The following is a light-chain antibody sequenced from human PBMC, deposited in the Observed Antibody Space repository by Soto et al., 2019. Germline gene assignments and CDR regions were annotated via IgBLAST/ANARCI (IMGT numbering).Light chain of an antibody. CDR1: QSVSSN. CDR2: DAS. Sequence: EIVMTQSPATLSVSPGERATLSCRASQSVSSNLAWFQQKPGQAPRLLIYDASTRATGIPATFSGSGSGTEFTLTIGSLQSEDFAVYYWQQYNNWPQTFGQGTNVEI. V-gene: IGKV3-15*01. J-gene: IGKJ1*01. CDR3: QQYNNWPQT.